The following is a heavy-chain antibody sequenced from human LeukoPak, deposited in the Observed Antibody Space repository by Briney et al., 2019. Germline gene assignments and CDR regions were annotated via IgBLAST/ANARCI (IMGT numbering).Heavy chain of an antibody. J-gene: IGHJ4*02. CDR1: GFSFTTYW. D-gene: IGHD1-26*01. CDR3: ARGYSYLDY. CDR2: VKEDESEK. V-gene: IGHV3-7*05. Sequence: GGSLRLSCAVSGFSFTTYWMTWVRQAPGKGLEWVASVKEDESEKYLVDSVKGRFSISRDNAKNSLFLQLNSLSAEDTAVYYCARGYSYLDYWGQGTLVTVSS.